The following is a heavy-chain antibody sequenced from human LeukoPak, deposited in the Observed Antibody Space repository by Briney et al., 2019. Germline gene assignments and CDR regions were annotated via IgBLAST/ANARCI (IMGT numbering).Heavy chain of an antibody. V-gene: IGHV6-1*01. CDR3: ARGVDSSSWYGWYFDL. CDR1: GDTVSNKRSA. D-gene: IGHD6-13*01. Sequence: SQTLSLTCAISGDTVSNKRSAWNWIRQSPSRGLEWLGRTYYRSKWYNDYAVSVKSRITINPDTSKNQFSLQLNSVTPEDTAVYYCARGVDSSSWYGWYFDLWGRGTLVTVPS. J-gene: IGHJ2*01. CDR2: TYYRSKWYN.